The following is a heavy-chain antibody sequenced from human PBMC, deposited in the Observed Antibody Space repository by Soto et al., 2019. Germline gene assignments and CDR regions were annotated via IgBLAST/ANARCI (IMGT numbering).Heavy chain of an antibody. Sequence: GGSLRLSCAASGFTFSSYAMSWVRQAPGKGLEWVSAISGSGGSTYYADSVKGRFTISRDNSKNTLYLQMNSLRAEDTAVYYCAKDRYCSGGSCTARNWFDPWGQGTLVTVSS. CDR1: GFTFSSYA. V-gene: IGHV3-23*01. CDR2: ISGSGGST. J-gene: IGHJ5*02. CDR3: AKDRYCSGGSCTARNWFDP. D-gene: IGHD2-15*01.